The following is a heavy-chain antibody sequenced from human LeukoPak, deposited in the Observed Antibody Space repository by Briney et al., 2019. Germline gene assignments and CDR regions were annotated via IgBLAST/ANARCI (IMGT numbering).Heavy chain of an antibody. J-gene: IGHJ3*02. Sequence: PGGSLRLSCAASGFTFSSYSMNWVRQAPGKGLEWVSSISSSSSYIYYADSVKGRFTISRDNAKNSLYLQMNSLRAEDTAVYYCARDRRSGSGAFDIWGQGTMVTVSS. CDR1: GFTFSSYS. V-gene: IGHV3-21*01. CDR3: ARDRRSGSGAFDI. D-gene: IGHD2-15*01. CDR2: ISSSSSYI.